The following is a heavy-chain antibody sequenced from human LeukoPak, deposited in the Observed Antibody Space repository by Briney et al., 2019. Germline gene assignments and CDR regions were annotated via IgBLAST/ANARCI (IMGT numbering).Heavy chain of an antibody. Sequence: PGGSLRLSCAASGFTFSSYWMHCVRQVPGKGLVWVSHNNRDGTTSYADSGKGRFTISRNNAKNTLYLQMNNLRVEDTAVYYCARDGSLHDYWGQGTLVTVSS. CDR1: GFTFSSYW. J-gene: IGHJ4*02. D-gene: IGHD3-3*01. V-gene: IGHV3-74*01. CDR3: ARDGSLHDY. CDR2: NNRDGTT.